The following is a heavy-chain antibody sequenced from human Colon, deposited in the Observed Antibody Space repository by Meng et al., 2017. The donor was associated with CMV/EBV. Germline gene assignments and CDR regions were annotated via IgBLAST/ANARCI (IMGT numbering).Heavy chain of an antibody. Sequence: VQLQESGPRLVTPSGTLSLTCAVSGLSVSNDYWWTWVRQAPGKGLEWIGEVSQDGRTNSNPSLKSRLSMSVDKSKYQFSLNLRSVTAADTASYFCASSSGWWRIDYWGHGTLVTVSS. CDR1: GLSVSNDYW. J-gene: IGHJ4*01. CDR2: VSQDGRT. CDR3: ASSSGWWRIDY. D-gene: IGHD6-19*01. V-gene: IGHV4-4*02.